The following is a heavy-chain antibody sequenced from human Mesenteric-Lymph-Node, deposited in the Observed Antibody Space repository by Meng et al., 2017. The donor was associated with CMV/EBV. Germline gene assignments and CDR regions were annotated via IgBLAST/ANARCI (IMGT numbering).Heavy chain of an antibody. CDR1: GYTFTNYG. V-gene: IGHV1-18*04. Sequence: CGTSGYTFTNYGTSWMRQSPGQGLEWMGWISGYNGNINYVQKFQDRVTMTIDTATSTSYMELRSLRSDDTAVYYCARDRATASSDFWGQGTLVTVSS. CDR2: ISGYNGNI. D-gene: IGHD6-13*01. CDR3: ARDRATASSDF. J-gene: IGHJ4*02.